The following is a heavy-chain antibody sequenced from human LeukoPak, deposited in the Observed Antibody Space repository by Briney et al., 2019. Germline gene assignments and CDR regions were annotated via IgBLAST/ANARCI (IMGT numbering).Heavy chain of an antibody. J-gene: IGHJ3*01. Sequence: GGSLRLSCAASGFTFSNYAMNWVRQAPGKGLEWVSAISGSGDSTYYADSVKGRFTISRDNSKDTLYLQMNSLRAEDTALYYCAIDHDHYASGPLWGQGTMVTVSS. CDR2: ISGSGDST. D-gene: IGHD3-10*01. CDR3: AIDHDHYASGPL. CDR1: GFTFSNYA. V-gene: IGHV3-23*01.